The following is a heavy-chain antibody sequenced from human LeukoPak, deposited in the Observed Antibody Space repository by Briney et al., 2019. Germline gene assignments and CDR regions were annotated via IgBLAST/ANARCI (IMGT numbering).Heavy chain of an antibody. V-gene: IGHV4-59*08. CDR2: IYYNGDI. Sequence: SETLSLTCTVSGGSIGRYYWSWVRQPPGQRLEWIGYIYYNGDIDYNPSLKSRVTVSVDTAKNQFSLKLSSVTAADTAVYYCARHRSAVAGDYTFWYFDLWGRGALVTVSS. J-gene: IGHJ2*01. CDR3: ARHRSAVAGDYTFWYFDL. D-gene: IGHD3-10*01. CDR1: GGSIGRYY.